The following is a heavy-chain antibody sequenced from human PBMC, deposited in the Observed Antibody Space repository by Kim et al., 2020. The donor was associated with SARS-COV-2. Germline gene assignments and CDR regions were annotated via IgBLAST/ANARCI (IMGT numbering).Heavy chain of an antibody. CDR2: IYQTGTT. CDR3: ARVGMGSTFFDS. CDR1: DDSITGSIYQ. Sequence: SETLSLTCSVSDDSITGSIYQWAWIRQPPGKGLEWIGHIYQTGTTYYNPSLKSRVTISVDTSKKQVSMSLNSVTAADTAVFYCARVGMGSTFFDSWGQGTLVTVSS. J-gene: IGHJ4*02. D-gene: IGHD1-26*01. V-gene: IGHV4-39*07.